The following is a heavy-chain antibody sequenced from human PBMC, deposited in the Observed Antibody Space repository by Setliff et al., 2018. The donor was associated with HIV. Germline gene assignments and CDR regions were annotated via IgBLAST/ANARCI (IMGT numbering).Heavy chain of an antibody. CDR2: INPNSGGT. V-gene: IGHV1-2*02. D-gene: IGHD2-21*01. CDR1: GYTFTDYY. Sequence: ASVKVSCKASGYTFTDYYMHWVRQAPGQGLEWMGWINPNSGGTKSAQTFQGRVTMTKDTSINTAYMDLSRLRSDDTAIYYCARDKLEETAESLWGPMKNDAFDIWGKGTTVTVSS. J-gene: IGHJ3*02. CDR3: ARDKLEETAESLWGPMKNDAFDI.